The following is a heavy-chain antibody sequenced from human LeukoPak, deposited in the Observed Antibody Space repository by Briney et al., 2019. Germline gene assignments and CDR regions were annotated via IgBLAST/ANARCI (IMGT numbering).Heavy chain of an antibody. CDR3: ARVRANWHEDY. CDR2: ITTTFYT. V-gene: IGHV3-21*01. D-gene: IGHD5-24*01. Sequence: GSLRLSCAASGFTFSSYSFNWVRQVPGKGLEWVSSITTTFYTYYTDSVKGRFTISRDNAKNSLYLQMISLRAEDTAVYYCARVRANWHEDYWGQGTLVTVSS. CDR1: GFTFSSYS. J-gene: IGHJ4*02.